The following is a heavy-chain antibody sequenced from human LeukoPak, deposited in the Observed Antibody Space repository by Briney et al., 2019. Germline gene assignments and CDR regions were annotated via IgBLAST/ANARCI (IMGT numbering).Heavy chain of an antibody. J-gene: IGHJ3*02. Sequence: GGSVKVSCKASGYTFTSYGISWVRQAPGQGLEWMGWISAYNGNTNYAQKLQGRVTMTTDTSTSTAYMELRSLRSDDTAVYYWARDKAYYYHSSGYPDAFDIWGQGTMVTVSS. CDR2: ISAYNGNT. D-gene: IGHD3-22*01. CDR1: GYTFTSYG. CDR3: ARDKAYYYHSSGYPDAFDI. V-gene: IGHV1-18*01.